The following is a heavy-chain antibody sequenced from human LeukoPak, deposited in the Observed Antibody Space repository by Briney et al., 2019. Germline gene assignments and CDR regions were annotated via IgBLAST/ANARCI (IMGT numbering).Heavy chain of an antibody. Sequence: GGSLRFSCAASGFSFNMFPMHWVRQAPGKGLEWVANIKQDGSEKYYVDSVKGRFTISRDNAKNSLYLQMNSLRAEDTAVYYCARDPTSFGPTVTTDYWGQGTLVTVSS. CDR1: GFSFNMFP. J-gene: IGHJ4*02. D-gene: IGHD4-17*01. CDR3: ARDPTSFGPTVTTDY. V-gene: IGHV3-7*01. CDR2: IKQDGSEK.